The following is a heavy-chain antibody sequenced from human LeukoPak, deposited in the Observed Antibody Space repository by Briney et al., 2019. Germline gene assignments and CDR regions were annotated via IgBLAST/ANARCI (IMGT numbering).Heavy chain of an antibody. CDR3: ARHTPSYYMDV. J-gene: IGHJ6*03. V-gene: IGHV5-51*01. CDR1: GYSFTSYW. Sequence: GESLKISFKGSGYSFTSYWIGWVRQMPGKSLEWMGIIYPGDSDTRYRPSFQGQVPISADKSISTAYLQWSSLKASDTAMYYCARHTPSYYMDVWGKGTTVTVSS. CDR2: IYPGDSDT.